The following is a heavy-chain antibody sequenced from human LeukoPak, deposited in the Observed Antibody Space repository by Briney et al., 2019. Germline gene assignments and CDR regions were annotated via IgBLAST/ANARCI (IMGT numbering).Heavy chain of an antibody. V-gene: IGHV3-9*01. CDR2: ISWNSGSI. CDR3: AKDYGSGSYSHFDY. D-gene: IGHD3-10*01. CDR1: GFTFDDYA. J-gene: IGHJ4*02. Sequence: GGSLRLSCAASGFTFDDYAMHWVRQAPEKGLEWVSGISWNSGSIGYADSVKGRFTISRDNAKNSLYLQMNSLRAEDTALYYCAKDYGSGSYSHFDYWGQGTLVTVSS.